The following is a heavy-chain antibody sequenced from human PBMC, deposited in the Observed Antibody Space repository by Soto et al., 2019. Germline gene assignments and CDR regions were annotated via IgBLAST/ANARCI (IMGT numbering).Heavy chain of an antibody. CDR2: IIPIFGTA. CDR3: ARGGYGDYRHYFDF. CDR1: GGTFSSYA. V-gene: IGHV1-69*13. J-gene: IGHJ4*02. D-gene: IGHD4-17*01. Sequence: CAVEVSCKAAGGTFSSYAVRWVPQAPGQGLEWMGGIIPIFGTANYAQKFQGRVTITADESTSTAYMELSSLRSEDTAVYYCARGGYGDYRHYFDFWGQGALVTVSS.